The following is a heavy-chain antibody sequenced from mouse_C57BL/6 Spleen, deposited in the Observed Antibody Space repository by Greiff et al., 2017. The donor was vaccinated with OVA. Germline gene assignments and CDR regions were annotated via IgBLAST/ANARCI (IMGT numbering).Heavy chain of an antibody. V-gene: IGHV2-6*01. Sequence: VKVVESGPGLVAPSQSLSITCTVSGFSLTSYGVDWVRQSPGKGLEWLGVIWGVGSTNYNSALKSRLSISKDNSKSQVFLKMNSLQTDDTAMYYCASSQLTGAWLAYWGQGTLVTVSA. D-gene: IGHD4-1*01. CDR1: GFSLTSYG. CDR2: IWGVGST. CDR3: ASSQLTGAWLAY. J-gene: IGHJ3*01.